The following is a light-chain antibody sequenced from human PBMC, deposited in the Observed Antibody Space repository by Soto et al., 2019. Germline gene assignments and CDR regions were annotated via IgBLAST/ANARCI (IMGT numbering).Light chain of an antibody. CDR1: QSVTTY. J-gene: IGKJ1*01. Sequence: EVVLTQSPATLSLSPGERPTLSCWASQSVTTYLAWYQQKPAQAPRLVIFDASNRAIGIPARFSGSGSGTDFTLTSSPLEPEDSAVYHCQQRYNGPWTFGQGTKVEIK. V-gene: IGKV3-11*01. CDR2: DAS. CDR3: QQRYNGPWT.